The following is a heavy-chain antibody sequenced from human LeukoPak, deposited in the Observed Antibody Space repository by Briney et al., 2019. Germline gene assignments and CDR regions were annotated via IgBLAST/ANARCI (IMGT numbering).Heavy chain of an antibody. CDR3: LTVINYGFDFDY. Sequence: ASVKVSCKVSGYTLTELSMHWVRQAPGKGLEWMGGFDPEDGGTIYAQKFQVTVTMTEDTSTDTPYMEPTSLRSEDPAVYYCLTVINYGFDFDYWGQGTLVTVSS. J-gene: IGHJ4*02. CDR2: FDPEDGGT. CDR1: GYTLTELS. D-gene: IGHD4-11*01. V-gene: IGHV1-24*01.